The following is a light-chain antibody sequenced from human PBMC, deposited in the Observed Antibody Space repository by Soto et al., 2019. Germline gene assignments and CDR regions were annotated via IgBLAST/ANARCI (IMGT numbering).Light chain of an antibody. CDR2: EVS. CDR3: QSSDSSLNV. CDR1: SSDVGGYNY. J-gene: IGLJ1*01. Sequence: QSVLTQPASVSGSPGQSITISCTGTSSDVGGYNYVSWSQQHPGKAPKLLISEVSNRPSGVSNRFSGSKSGNTASLTISGLQADDEADYYCQSSDSSLNVFGTGTKLTVL. V-gene: IGLV2-14*03.